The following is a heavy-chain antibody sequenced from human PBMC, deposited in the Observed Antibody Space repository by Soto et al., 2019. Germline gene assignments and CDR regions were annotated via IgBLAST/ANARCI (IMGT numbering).Heavy chain of an antibody. V-gene: IGHV4-34*01. J-gene: IGHJ3*02. CDR2: IKHSGSS. Sequence: SDTLSLTCAVYAGSFRHYYWNWFRQSPGKGLEWIGKIKHSGSSNYNPSPRSRVSISVDMSKNQFSLRLTSVTAADTAVYYCARGGSSDWQVALDIWVQGTMVT. CDR1: AGSFRHYY. D-gene: IGHD6-19*01. CDR3: ARGGSSDWQVALDI.